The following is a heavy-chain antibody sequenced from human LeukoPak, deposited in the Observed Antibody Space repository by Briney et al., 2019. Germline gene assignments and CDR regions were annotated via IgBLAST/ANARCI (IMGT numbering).Heavy chain of an antibody. V-gene: IGHV3-33*03. CDR2: IWEDGSNT. D-gene: IGHD2-8*01. Sequence: PGKSLRPSCVASGFSFSYFGMHWVRQTPDKGLEWVALIWEDGSNTDYADSVKGRFTVSRDNSKNTLYLQMNSMRAEDAAMYYCAKDRGKGRITNYFDYWGQGALVTVSS. J-gene: IGHJ4*02. CDR3: AKDRGKGRITNYFDY. CDR1: GFSFSYFG.